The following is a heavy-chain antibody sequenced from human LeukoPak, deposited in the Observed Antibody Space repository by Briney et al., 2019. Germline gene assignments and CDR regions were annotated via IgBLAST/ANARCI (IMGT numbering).Heavy chain of an antibody. J-gene: IGHJ5*02. V-gene: IGHV1-18*01. Sequence: ASVKVSCKASGYTFTDYGIGWVRQSPGQGLEWMGWISAYNNGDTNYTQKLQGRLTMTTDTSTSTAYMELRSLRSDDTAVYYYARDPSNTSGWKTWFDPWGQGTLVTVSS. CDR3: ARDPSNTSGWKTWFDP. CDR2: ISAYNNGDT. CDR1: GYTFTDYG. D-gene: IGHD6-19*01.